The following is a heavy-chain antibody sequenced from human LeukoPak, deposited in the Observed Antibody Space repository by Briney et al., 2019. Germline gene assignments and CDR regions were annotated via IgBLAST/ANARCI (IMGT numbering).Heavy chain of an antibody. J-gene: IGHJ4*02. V-gene: IGHV1-2*02. CDR2: INPDSGFT. CDR1: GYKFTDDY. CDR3: APTAEAYTSWWKV. Sequence: ASVKVSCKASGYKFTDDYMHWVRQAPGRGLEFMGWINPDSGFTNYAQKFKGRVTMTRDTSISTAYLEVRSLTSDDTAVYYCAPTAEAYTSWWKVWGQGTLVTVSS. D-gene: IGHD3-16*01.